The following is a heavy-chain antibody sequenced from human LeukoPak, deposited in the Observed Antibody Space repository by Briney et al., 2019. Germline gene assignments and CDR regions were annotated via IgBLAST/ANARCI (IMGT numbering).Heavy chain of an antibody. J-gene: IGHJ6*03. D-gene: IGHD4-17*01. Sequence: GGSLTLSCAASGFNLDVYAMHWVRQSPGKGLECVSDITWNSGYIVHAHCVEGRFTIPRDNAKNSLYLQMYSLRAEDTAFYYCAKDGAPTTVTLNYFYMDVWGKGTKVIVSS. CDR3: AKDGAPTTVTLNYFYMDV. CDR2: ITWNSGYI. CDR1: GFNLDVYA. V-gene: IGHV3-9*01.